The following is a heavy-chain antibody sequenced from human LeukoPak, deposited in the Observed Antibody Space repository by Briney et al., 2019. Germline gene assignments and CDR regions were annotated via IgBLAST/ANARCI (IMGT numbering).Heavy chain of an antibody. CDR3: ARRSGYDRRMGTLDF. D-gene: IGHD5-12*01. J-gene: IGHJ4*02. Sequence: ASVKVSCKASGYTFTGYYMHWVRRAPGQGLEWMGWINPNSGDTNYAQKFQGRVTVTTDTSTTTAYMELRSLRSDDSAVYYCARRSGYDRRMGTLDFWGQGTLVTVSS. CDR1: GYTFTGYY. V-gene: IGHV1-2*02. CDR2: INPNSGDT.